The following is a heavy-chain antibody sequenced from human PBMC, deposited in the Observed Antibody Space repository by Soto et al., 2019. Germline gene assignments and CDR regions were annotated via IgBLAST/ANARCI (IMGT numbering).Heavy chain of an antibody. J-gene: IGHJ3*02. CDR2: INQDGSEK. V-gene: IGHV3-7*05. Sequence: GGSLRLSCAASGFTFSTYWMNWVRQAPGKGLAWVANINQDGSEKSYVDSVKGRFTISRDNAKNSLYLQMNSLRAEDTAVYYCVSYAFDIWGQGTMVTVSS. CDR3: VSYAFDI. CDR1: GFTFSTYW.